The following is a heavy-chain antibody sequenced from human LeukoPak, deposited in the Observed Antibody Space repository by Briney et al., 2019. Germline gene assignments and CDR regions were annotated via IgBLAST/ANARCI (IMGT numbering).Heavy chain of an antibody. CDR2: IRSISSYI. CDR3: ARVAWDYYDSSGYRFDY. Sequence: GGSLRLSCVASGFTFSDYSMNWVRQPPGKGLEWVSSIRSISSYIYYADSVKGRFTISRDNAKNSLYLQMNSLRAEDTAVYYCARVAWDYYDSSGYRFDYWGQGTLVTVSS. V-gene: IGHV3-21*01. D-gene: IGHD3-22*01. CDR1: GFTFSDYS. J-gene: IGHJ4*02.